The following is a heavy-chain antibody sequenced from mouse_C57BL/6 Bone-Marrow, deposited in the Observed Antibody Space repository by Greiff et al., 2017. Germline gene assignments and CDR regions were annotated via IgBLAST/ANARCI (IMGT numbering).Heavy chain of an antibody. D-gene: IGHD2-5*01. CDR2: IYPGSGST. V-gene: IGHV1-55*01. Sequence: QVQLKQPGAELVKPGASVKMSCKASGYTFTSYWITWVKQRPGPGLEWIGDIYPGSGSTNYNEKFKSKATLTVDTSSSTAYMQLSSLTSEDSAVYYCAREGSYYSNYYAMDYWGQGTSVTVSS. CDR1: GYTFTSYW. CDR3: AREGSYYSNYYAMDY. J-gene: IGHJ4*01.